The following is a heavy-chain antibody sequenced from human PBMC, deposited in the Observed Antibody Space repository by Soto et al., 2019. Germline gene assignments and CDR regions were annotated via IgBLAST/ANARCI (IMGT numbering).Heavy chain of an antibody. D-gene: IGHD2-2*02. CDR2: IIPIFGTA. CDR1: GGTFSSYA. CDR3: ARPQRYCSTTSCYKYYFDY. Sequence: SVKVSCKASGGTFSSYAISWVRQAPGQGLEWMGGIIPIFGTANYAQKFQGRVTITADESTSTAYMELSSLRSEDTAVYYCARPQRYCSTTSCYKYYFDYWGQGTLVTVSS. J-gene: IGHJ4*02. V-gene: IGHV1-69*13.